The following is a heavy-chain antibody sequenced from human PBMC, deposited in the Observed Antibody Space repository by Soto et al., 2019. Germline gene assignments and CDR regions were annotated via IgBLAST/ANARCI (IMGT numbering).Heavy chain of an antibody. Sequence: PGGSVRLSCSASGFTFSEYSMHWVRQAPGKGLQYVSTISSDGDITYYADSVKGRFTISRDNSKNTLYLQMNSLRPEDTAVYYCVKVSTFYDILTGYYSTNFFDPWGQGTLVTVSS. V-gene: IGHV3-64D*06. J-gene: IGHJ5*02. D-gene: IGHD3-9*01. CDR3: VKVSTFYDILTGYYSTNFFDP. CDR1: GFTFSEYS. CDR2: ISSDGDIT.